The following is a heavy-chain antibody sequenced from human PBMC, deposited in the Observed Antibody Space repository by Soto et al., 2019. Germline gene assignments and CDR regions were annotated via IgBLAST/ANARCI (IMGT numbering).Heavy chain of an antibody. V-gene: IGHV1-3*01. CDR3: ARVLSSSSFYYYYGMDV. Sequence: GASVKVSCKASGYTFTSYAMHWVRQAPGQRLEWMGWINAGNGNTKYSQKFQGRVTITRDTSASTAYMELSSLRSEDTAAYYCARVLSSSSFYYYYGMDVWGQGTTVTV. J-gene: IGHJ6*02. CDR2: INAGNGNT. D-gene: IGHD6-6*01. CDR1: GYTFTSYA.